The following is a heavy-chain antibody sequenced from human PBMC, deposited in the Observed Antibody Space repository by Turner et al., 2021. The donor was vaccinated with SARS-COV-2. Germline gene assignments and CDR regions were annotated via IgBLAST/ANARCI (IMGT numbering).Heavy chain of an antibody. Sequence: QVQLVQSVAEVKKPGDSVKVSCQASGYTFTSYGISWVRQAPGQGLEWMGWIIDYNGNTNYAQKLKGRVTMTTDTSTSKVYMELRSLRSDDTAVYYCARDRGDFWSGDRGYYYGMDVWGQGTTVTVSS. D-gene: IGHD3-3*01. CDR2: IIDYNGNT. J-gene: IGHJ6*02. V-gene: IGHV1-18*01. CDR1: GYTFTSYG. CDR3: ARDRGDFWSGDRGYYYGMDV.